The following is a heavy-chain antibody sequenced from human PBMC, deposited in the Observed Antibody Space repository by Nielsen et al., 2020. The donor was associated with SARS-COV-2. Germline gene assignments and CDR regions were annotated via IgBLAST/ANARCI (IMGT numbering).Heavy chain of an antibody. Sequence: GGSLRLSCAASGFSFNNYGMHWVRQAPGKGLEWVAYVSYEGSKQFYADSVKGRFTISRDFSKSTLYLQMNSLRAEDTAVYYCARVRAGIQLWTMQEMDVWGKGTTVTVSS. V-gene: IGHV3-30*03. CDR1: GFSFNNYG. J-gene: IGHJ6*04. CDR3: ARVRAGIQLWTMQEMDV. CDR2: VSYEGSKQ. D-gene: IGHD5-18*01.